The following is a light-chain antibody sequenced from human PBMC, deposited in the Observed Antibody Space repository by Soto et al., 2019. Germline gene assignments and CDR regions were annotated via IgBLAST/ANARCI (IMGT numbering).Light chain of an antibody. V-gene: IGKV3-15*01. J-gene: IGKJ1*01. CDR1: ESVTDY. Sequence: CPGERGTLSCRSSESVTDYLAWYQQKPGQPPRLLIYGSSSVATGVAVTFRGSGSGTESSLAITSMKSEAVEVAYCQQYYNWPPTWTFGQGTKVDIK. CDR3: QQYYNWPPTWT. CDR2: GSS.